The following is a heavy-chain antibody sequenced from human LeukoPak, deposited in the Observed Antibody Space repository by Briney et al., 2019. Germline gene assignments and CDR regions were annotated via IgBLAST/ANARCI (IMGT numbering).Heavy chain of an antibody. CDR1: GYTLTELS. D-gene: IGHD2-2*01. V-gene: IGHV1-24*01. CDR3: ARDWEYCSSTSCPPGYFQH. J-gene: IGHJ1*01. CDR2: FDPEDGET. Sequence: ASVKVSCKVSGYTLTELSMHWVRQAPGKGLEWMGGFDPEDGETIYAQKFQGRVTMTEDTSTDTAYMELSSLRSDDTAVYYCARDWEYCSSTSCPPGYFQHWGQGTLVTVSS.